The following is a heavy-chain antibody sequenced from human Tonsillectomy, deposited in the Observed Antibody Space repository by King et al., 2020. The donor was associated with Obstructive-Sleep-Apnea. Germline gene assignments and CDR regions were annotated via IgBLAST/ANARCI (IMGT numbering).Heavy chain of an antibody. CDR2: IKSKTDGGTT. V-gene: IGHV3-15*01. CDR1: GFTFSNAW. J-gene: IGHJ6*02. Sequence: VQLVESGGGLVKPGGSLRLSCAASGFTFSNAWMSWVRQAPGKGLEWVGRIKSKTDGGTTDYAAPVKGRFTISRDDSKNTLYLQMNSLKTEDTAVYYCTTEGDCSSTSCYVWGYYYYGMDVWGQGTTVTVSS. D-gene: IGHD2-2*01. CDR3: TTEGDCSSTSCYVWGYYYYGMDV.